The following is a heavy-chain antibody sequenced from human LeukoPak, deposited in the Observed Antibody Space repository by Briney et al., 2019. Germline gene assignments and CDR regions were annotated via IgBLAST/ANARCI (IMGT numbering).Heavy chain of an antibody. Sequence: GGSLRLSCAASGFTFSSYAMSWVRQAPGKGLEWVANIKQDGSEKYYVDSVKGRFTISRDNAKNSLYLQMNSLRAEDTAVYYCARHETYVWGSYRPHGLDYWGQGTLVTVSS. CDR1: GFTFSSYA. J-gene: IGHJ4*02. CDR2: IKQDGSEK. D-gene: IGHD3-16*02. V-gene: IGHV3-7*01. CDR3: ARHETYVWGSYRPHGLDY.